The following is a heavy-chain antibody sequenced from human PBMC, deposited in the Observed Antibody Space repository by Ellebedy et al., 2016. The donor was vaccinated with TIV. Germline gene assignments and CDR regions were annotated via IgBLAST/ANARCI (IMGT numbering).Heavy chain of an antibody. D-gene: IGHD6-13*01. CDR1: GYTFTSYD. CDR3: ARAAAAGFFWYFDL. V-gene: IGHV7-4-1*02. CDR2: INTNTGNP. Sequence: AASVKVSCKASGYTFTSYDINWLRQAPGQGLEWMGWINTNTGNPTYAQGFTGRFVFSLDTSVSTAYLHISSLKAEDTAIYYCARAAAAGFFWYFDLWGRGTLVTVSS. J-gene: IGHJ2*01.